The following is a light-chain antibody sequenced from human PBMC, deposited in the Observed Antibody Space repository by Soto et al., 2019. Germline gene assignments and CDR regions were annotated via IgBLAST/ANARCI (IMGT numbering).Light chain of an antibody. CDR1: QSISSY. CDR3: QQRSDWPST. V-gene: IGKV3-11*01. J-gene: IGKJ2*02. CDR2: DAS. Sequence: EIVLTQSPATLSLSPGERATLSCRASQSISSYLAWYQQKSGQPPRLLMYDASKRATGIPARFSGSGSGTDFTLTISSLETEDFAIYYYQQRSDWPSTFGRGTKLEIK.